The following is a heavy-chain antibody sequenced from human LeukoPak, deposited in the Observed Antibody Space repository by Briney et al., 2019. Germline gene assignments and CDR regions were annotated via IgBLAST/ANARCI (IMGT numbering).Heavy chain of an antibody. D-gene: IGHD6-13*01. CDR2: ISYDGSNK. J-gene: IGHJ4*02. Sequence: GGSLRLSCAASGFTFSSYWMSWVRQAPGKGLEWVAVISYDGSNKYYADSVKGRFTISRDNSKNTLYLQMNSLRAEDTAVYYCAKDPYSSSWLIDYWGQGTLVTVSS. CDR3: AKDPYSSSWLIDY. V-gene: IGHV3-30*18. CDR1: GFTFSSYW.